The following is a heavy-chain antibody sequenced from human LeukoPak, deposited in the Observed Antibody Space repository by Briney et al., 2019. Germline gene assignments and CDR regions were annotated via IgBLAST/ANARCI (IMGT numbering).Heavy chain of an antibody. CDR2: INPSGGST. D-gene: IGHD3-10*01. CDR1: GGTFSSYA. J-gene: IGHJ4*02. CDR3: ASAEPNYYGSGSFDY. Sequence: ASVKVSCKASGGTFSSYAISWVRQAPGQGLEWMGIINPSGGSTSYAQKFQGRVTMTRDTSTSTVYMELSSLRSEDTAVYYCASAEPNYYGSGSFDYWGQGTLVTVSS. V-gene: IGHV1-46*01.